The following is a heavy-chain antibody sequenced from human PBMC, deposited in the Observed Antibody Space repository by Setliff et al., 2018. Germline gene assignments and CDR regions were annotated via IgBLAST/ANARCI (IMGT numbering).Heavy chain of an antibody. CDR2: IYYTGDT. Sequence: SETLSLTCTVSNGSISISDFYWGWIRQSPGKGLEWIGSIYYTGDTWYKQSLEGRVTISVDTSKNQFSLGLTSVPAADTAVYYCARARYCSGGRCYWTWLDSWAQGTLVTVSS. J-gene: IGHJ5*01. D-gene: IGHD2-15*01. V-gene: IGHV4-39*01. CDR1: NGSISISDFY. CDR3: ARARYCSGGRCYWTWLDS.